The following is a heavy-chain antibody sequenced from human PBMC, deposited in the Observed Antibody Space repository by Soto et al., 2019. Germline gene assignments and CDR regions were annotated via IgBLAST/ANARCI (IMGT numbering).Heavy chain of an antibody. CDR1: GLTFSDYA. J-gene: IGHJ5*02. V-gene: IGHV3-48*02. CDR3: VGYCISTRCHIRGWFDP. CDR2: ISSSTDTT. Sequence: GGSLRLSCAASGLTFSDYAGNWVRQAPGRGLEWVSYISSSTDTTYYADSVKGRFTISRDNGKNSLYLQMNSLREEDTAVYFCVGYCISTRCHIRGWFDPWGQGTLVTVSS. D-gene: IGHD2-2*02.